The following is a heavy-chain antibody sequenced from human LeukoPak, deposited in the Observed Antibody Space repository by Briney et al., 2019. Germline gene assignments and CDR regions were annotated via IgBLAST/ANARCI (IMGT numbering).Heavy chain of an antibody. Sequence: GGSLRLSCAAPGFTFSRYGMSWVRQAPGKGLEWVSLISPSGGSTYYADSVKGRFTISRDNSENTLYLQMNSLRAEDTALYYCAQGRMTKGYDYWGQGTLVTVSS. CDR3: AQGRMTKGYDY. D-gene: IGHD2-15*01. J-gene: IGHJ4*02. CDR2: ISPSGGST. V-gene: IGHV3-23*01. CDR1: GFTFSRYG.